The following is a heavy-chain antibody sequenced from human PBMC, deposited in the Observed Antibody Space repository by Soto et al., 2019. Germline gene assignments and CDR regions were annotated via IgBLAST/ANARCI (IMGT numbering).Heavy chain of an antibody. D-gene: IGHD5-12*01. CDR1: GFTFSSYA. V-gene: IGHV3-64*01. Sequence: PGGSLRLSCAASGFTFSSYAMHWVRQAPGKGLEYVSAISSNGGSTYYANSVKGRFTISRGNSKNTLYLQMGSLRAEDMAVYYCARERLVTTIGSDAFDIWGQGTMVTVSS. CDR2: ISSNGGST. CDR3: ARERLVTTIGSDAFDI. J-gene: IGHJ3*02.